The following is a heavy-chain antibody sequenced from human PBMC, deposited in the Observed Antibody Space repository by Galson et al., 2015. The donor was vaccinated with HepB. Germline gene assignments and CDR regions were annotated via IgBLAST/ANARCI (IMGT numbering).Heavy chain of an antibody. CDR2: VSYSGFT. CDR1: GGSISSGKYY. CDR3: ARGPNTRSPLFDY. J-gene: IGHJ4*02. V-gene: IGHV4-31*03. Sequence: TLSLTCTVAGGSISSGKYYWTWIRQRPGKGLEWIGYVSYSGFTLYSPSLKSRVSMSVDTSENHFSLKLSSVTAADTAVYYCARGPNTRSPLFDYWGQGTLVTVSS. D-gene: IGHD2-2*02.